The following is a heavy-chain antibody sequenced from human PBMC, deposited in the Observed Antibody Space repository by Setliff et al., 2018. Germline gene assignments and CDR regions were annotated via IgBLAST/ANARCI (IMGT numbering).Heavy chain of an antibody. J-gene: IGHJ4*02. V-gene: IGHV1-18*01. D-gene: IGHD3-3*01. CDR1: GYTFTSYG. CDR2: ISAYNGNT. CDR3: ARDGADYDFWSGYSLFDY. Sequence: ASVKVSCKASGYTFTSYGISWVRQAPGQGLEWMGWISAYNGNTNYAQKLQGRVTMTTDTSTSTAYMELRSLRSDDTAVYYCARDGADYDFWSGYSLFDYWGQGTLVTVSS.